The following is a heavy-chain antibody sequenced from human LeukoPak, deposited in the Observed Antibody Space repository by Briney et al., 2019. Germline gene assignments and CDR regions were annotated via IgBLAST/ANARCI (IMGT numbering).Heavy chain of an antibody. CDR1: GGSFSGYY. D-gene: IGHD2-15*01. Sequence: SETLSLTCAVYGGSFSGYYWSWIRQPPGKGLEWIGEINHSGSTNYNPSLKSRVTISVDTSKNQFSLKLSSVTAADTAVYYCARHRYCSGGSCYYYYYYGMDVWGKGTTVTVSS. CDR2: INHSGST. CDR3: ARHRYCSGGSCYYYYYYGMDV. V-gene: IGHV4-34*01. J-gene: IGHJ6*04.